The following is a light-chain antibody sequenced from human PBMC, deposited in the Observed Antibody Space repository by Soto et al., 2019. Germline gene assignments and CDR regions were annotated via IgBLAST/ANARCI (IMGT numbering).Light chain of an antibody. CDR1: SSNIGNNY. CDR3: GTWDSSLSAVYV. Sequence: QSVLTQPPSVSAAPGQKVTISCSGSSSNIGNNYVSWYQQLPGTAPKLLIYENNKRPSGIPDRFSGSKSGTSATLGITGLQTRDEADYYCGTWDSSLSAVYVFGTGTKVTVL. J-gene: IGLJ1*01. V-gene: IGLV1-51*02. CDR2: ENN.